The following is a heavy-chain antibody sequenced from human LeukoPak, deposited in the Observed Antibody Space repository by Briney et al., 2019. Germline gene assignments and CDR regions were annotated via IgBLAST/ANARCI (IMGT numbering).Heavy chain of an antibody. Sequence: ASVKVSCKASGGTFSSYAISWVRQAPGQGREWMGRIIPIFGTANYAQKFQGRVTITTDESTSTAHMELSSLRSEDTAVYYCARDFLPHHAFDIWGQGTMVTVSS. CDR3: ARDFLPHHAFDI. CDR1: GGTFSSYA. V-gene: IGHV1-69*05. J-gene: IGHJ3*02. CDR2: IIPIFGTA. D-gene: IGHD2/OR15-2a*01.